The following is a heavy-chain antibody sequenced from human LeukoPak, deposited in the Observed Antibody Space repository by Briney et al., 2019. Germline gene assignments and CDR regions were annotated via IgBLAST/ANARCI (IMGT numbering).Heavy chain of an antibody. CDR2: IYYSGST. D-gene: IGHD1-26*01. J-gene: IGHJ5*02. V-gene: IGHV4-59*01. CDR3: ARGTLVGAIYNWFDP. CDR1: GGSISTYY. Sequence: SETLSLTCTVSGGSISTYYWSWIRQPPGKGLEWIGYIYYSGSTNYNPSLKSRVTISVDTSKNQFFLKLSSVTAADTAVYYCARGTLVGAIYNWFDPWGQGTLVTVSS.